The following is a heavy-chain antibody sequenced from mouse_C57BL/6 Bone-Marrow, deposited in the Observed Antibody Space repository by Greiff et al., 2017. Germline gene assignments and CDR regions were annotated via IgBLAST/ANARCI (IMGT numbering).Heavy chain of an antibody. J-gene: IGHJ1*03. Sequence: QVQLQQSGAELVKPGASVKMSCKASGYTFTSYWITWVKQRPGQGLEWIGDIYPGSGSTNYNEKFKSKATLTVDTSSSTAYMQLSSLTSEDSAVYYCARGGTTVVADWYFDVWGTGTTVTVSS. CDR3: ARGGTTVVADWYFDV. D-gene: IGHD1-1*01. CDR2: IYPGSGST. CDR1: GYTFTSYW. V-gene: IGHV1-55*01.